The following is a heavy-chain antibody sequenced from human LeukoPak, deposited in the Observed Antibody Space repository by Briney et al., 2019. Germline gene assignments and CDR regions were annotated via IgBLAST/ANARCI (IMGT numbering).Heavy chain of an antibody. J-gene: IGHJ6*03. Sequence: GGSLRLSCAASGFTFSSYAMHWVRQAPGKGLEWVAVISYDGSNKYYADSVKGRFTISRDNSKNTLYLQMNSLRAEDTAVYYCARDHVYGDYLLSYYYYYYMDVWGKGTTVTVSS. CDR1: GFTFSSYA. CDR3: ARDHVYGDYLLSYYYYYYMDV. V-gene: IGHV3-30*04. CDR2: ISYDGSNK. D-gene: IGHD4-17*01.